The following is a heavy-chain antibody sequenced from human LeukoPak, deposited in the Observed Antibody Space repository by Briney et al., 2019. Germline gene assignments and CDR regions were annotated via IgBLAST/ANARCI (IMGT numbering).Heavy chain of an antibody. Sequence: SETLSLTCSVSGDSIRYSRYYWAWIRQPPGKGREWIGSVDWSGSTYYNPSLKSRVTISVDTSKNQFSLKLSSVTAADTAVYYCARDYWSGSMYMDVWGKGTTVTVSS. CDR1: GDSIRYSRYY. CDR2: VDWSGST. D-gene: IGHD3-3*01. CDR3: ARDYWSGSMYMDV. V-gene: IGHV4-39*07. J-gene: IGHJ6*03.